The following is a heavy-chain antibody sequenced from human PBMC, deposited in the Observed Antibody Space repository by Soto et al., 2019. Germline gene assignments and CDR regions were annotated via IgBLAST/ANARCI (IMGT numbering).Heavy chain of an antibody. CDR2: IIPIFGTA. CDR1: GGTFSSYA. Sequence: SVKVSCKASGGTFSSYAISWVRQAPGQGLEWMGGIIPIFGTANYAQKFQGRVTITADESTSTAYMELSSLRSEDTAVYYCGGGLLGYYFDYWGQGTLVTVSS. CDR3: GGGLLGYYFDY. V-gene: IGHV1-69*13. J-gene: IGHJ4*02. D-gene: IGHD2-15*01.